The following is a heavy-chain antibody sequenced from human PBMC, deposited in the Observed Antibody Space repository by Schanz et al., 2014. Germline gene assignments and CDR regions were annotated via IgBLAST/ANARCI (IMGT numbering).Heavy chain of an antibody. CDR3: TRDRGALINHNDALDL. J-gene: IGHJ3*01. CDR1: GFTFSIYG. CDR2: TSTDGTKT. V-gene: IGHV3-30*03. D-gene: IGHD3-16*01. Sequence: VQLLESGGGLVRPGGSLRLSCAASGFTFSIYGMSWVRQAPGQGLEKVAVTSTDGTKTYYAASVRGRFTISRDNSKNTVYLQMNSLRSEDTAVYYCTRDRGALINHNDALDLWGQGTMVSVSS.